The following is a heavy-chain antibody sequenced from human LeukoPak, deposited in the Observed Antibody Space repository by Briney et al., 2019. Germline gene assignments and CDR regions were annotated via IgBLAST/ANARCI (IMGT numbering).Heavy chain of an antibody. CDR1: GYSFTSYW. CDR3: ARRLDCSSTSCYGGFDY. J-gene: IGHJ4*02. CDR2: IHPGDSDT. D-gene: IGHD2-2*01. Sequence: GESLKISCKGSGYSFTSYWIGWVRQMPGKGLEWMGIIHPGDSDTRYSPSFQGQVTISADKSISTAYLQWSSLKASDTAMYYCARRLDCSSTSCYGGFDYWGQGTLVTVSS. V-gene: IGHV5-51*01.